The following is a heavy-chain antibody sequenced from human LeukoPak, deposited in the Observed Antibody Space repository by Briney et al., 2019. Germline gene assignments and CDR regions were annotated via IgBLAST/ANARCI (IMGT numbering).Heavy chain of an antibody. J-gene: IGHJ3*02. V-gene: IGHV1-69*13. Sequence: SVKVSCKASGYTFTNYGISWVRQAPGQGLEWMGGIIPIFGTANYAQKFQGRVTITADESTSTAYMELSSLRSEDTAVYYCARSSGSSLAFDIWGQGTMVTVSS. D-gene: IGHD1-26*01. CDR1: GYTFTNYG. CDR3: ARSSGSSLAFDI. CDR2: IIPIFGTA.